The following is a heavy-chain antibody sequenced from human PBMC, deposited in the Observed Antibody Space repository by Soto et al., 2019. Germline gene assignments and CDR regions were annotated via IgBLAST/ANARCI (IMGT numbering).Heavy chain of an antibody. CDR1: GFTFSSYA. Sequence: GGSLRFSCAASGFTFSSYAMHWVRQAPGKGLEWVAVISYDGSNKYYADSVKGRFTISRDNSKNTLYLQMNSLRAEDTAVYYCARALYYYDSSGYYRHYYYGMDVWGQGTTVTVSS. D-gene: IGHD3-22*01. CDR2: ISYDGSNK. V-gene: IGHV3-30-3*01. CDR3: ARALYYYDSSGYYRHYYYGMDV. J-gene: IGHJ6*02.